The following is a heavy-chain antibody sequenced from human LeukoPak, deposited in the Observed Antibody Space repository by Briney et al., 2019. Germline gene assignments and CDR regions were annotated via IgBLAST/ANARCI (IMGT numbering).Heavy chain of an antibody. J-gene: IGHJ4*02. CDR1: GYTFTSYG. CDR3: ARVLEDYGDYFFDY. CDR2: ISAYNGNT. V-gene: IGHV1-18*01. Sequence: ASVKVSCKASGYTFTSYGISWVRQAPGQGLEWMGWISAYNGNTNYAQKLQGRVTVTTDTSTSTAYMELRSLRSDDTAVYYCARVLEDYGDYFFDYWGQGTLVTVSS. D-gene: IGHD4-17*01.